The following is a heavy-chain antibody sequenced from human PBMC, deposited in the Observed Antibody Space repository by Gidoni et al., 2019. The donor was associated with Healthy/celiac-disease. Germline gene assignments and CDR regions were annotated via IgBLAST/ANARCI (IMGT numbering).Heavy chain of an antibody. Sequence: QVQLQESGPGLVKPSETLSLTCTVSGGSISSYYWSWIRQPPGKGLEWIGYIYYSGSTNYNPSLKSRVTISVDTSKNQFSLKLSSVTAADTAVYYCARVPPTSVRGGEYYFDYWGQGTLVTVSS. CDR2: IYYSGST. CDR1: GGSISSYY. J-gene: IGHJ4*02. V-gene: IGHV4-59*01. D-gene: IGHD3-10*01. CDR3: ARVPPTSVRGGEYYFDY.